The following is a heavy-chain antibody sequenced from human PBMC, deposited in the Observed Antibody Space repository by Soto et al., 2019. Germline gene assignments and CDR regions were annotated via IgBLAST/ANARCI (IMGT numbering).Heavy chain of an antibody. CDR1: GYTFTGFY. CDR3: ARSNAPTVTTPSFDY. CDR2: TNTDTGGT. Sequence: QVPLVQYGAEVKPPGASVKVSCKASGYTFTGFYIHWVRQAPGQGLEWMGWTNTDTGGTNYADKFKGWVTVTRDTSTSTAYMEVRRLTAADTDVYYCARSNAPTVTTPSFDYWGQGTLVTVSS. J-gene: IGHJ4*02. V-gene: IGHV1-2*04. D-gene: IGHD4-17*01.